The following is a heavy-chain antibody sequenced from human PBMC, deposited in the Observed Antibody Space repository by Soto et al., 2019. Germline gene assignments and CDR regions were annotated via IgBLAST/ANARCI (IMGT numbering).Heavy chain of an antibody. J-gene: IGHJ4*02. Sequence: QVQLVESGGGVVQPGRSLRLSCAVSGFTFGTYAMHWVRRAPGKGLEWVAIISYDGTDTHYADSVKGRFTISRDNSKNTVYLQMNGLRTEDTAVYYGSGPTYHSGGSSFAYWGQGTLVTVSS. V-gene: IGHV3-30-3*01. D-gene: IGHD2-15*01. CDR1: GFTFGTYA. CDR3: SGPTYHSGGSSFAY. CDR2: ISYDGTDT.